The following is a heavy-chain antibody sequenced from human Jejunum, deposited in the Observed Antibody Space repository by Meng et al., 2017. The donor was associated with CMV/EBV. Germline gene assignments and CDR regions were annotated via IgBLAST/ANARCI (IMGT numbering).Heavy chain of an antibody. D-gene: IGHD2-15*01. CDR3: AKATIAGRRGYGMDV. CDR1: GISFDDVA. J-gene: IGHJ6*02. CDR2: INWNGGSI. V-gene: IGHV3-9*01. Sequence: GISFDDVAMYWIRQVPGKGLEWVSGINWNGGSIGYADSVKGRFTISRDNAKNSLYLQMNSLRPEDTALYYCAKATIAGRRGYGMDVWGQGTTVTVSS.